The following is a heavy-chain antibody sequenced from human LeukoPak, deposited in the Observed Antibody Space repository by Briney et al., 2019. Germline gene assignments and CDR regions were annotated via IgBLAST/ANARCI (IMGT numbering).Heavy chain of an antibody. V-gene: IGHV4-4*07. J-gene: IGHJ6*03. Sequence: SETLSLTCTVSGGSISSYYWSWIRQPAGKGLEWIGRIYTSGSTNYNPSLKSRVTMSVDTSKNQFSLKLSSVTAADTAVYYCARGIAARIGVVYYYYMDVWGKGTTVTVSS. CDR2: IYTSGST. D-gene: IGHD6-13*01. CDR1: GGSISSYY. CDR3: ARGIAARIGVVYYYYMDV.